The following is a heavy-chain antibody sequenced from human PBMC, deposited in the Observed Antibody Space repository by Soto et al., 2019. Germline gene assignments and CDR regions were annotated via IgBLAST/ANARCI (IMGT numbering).Heavy chain of an antibody. CDR3: ARDAGATYGDGSNFDY. V-gene: IGHV3-21*01. Sequence: GGSLRLSCAASGFTFSSYSMNWVRQAPGKGLEWVSSISSSSSYIYYADSVKGRFTISRDNAKNSLYLQMNSLRAEDTAVYYCARDAGATYGDGSNFDYWGQGTLVTVSS. J-gene: IGHJ4*02. CDR2: ISSSSSYI. D-gene: IGHD4-17*01. CDR1: GFTFSSYS.